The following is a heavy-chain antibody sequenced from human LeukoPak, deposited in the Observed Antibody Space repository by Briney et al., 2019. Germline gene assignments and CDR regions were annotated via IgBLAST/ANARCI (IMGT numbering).Heavy chain of an antibody. CDR1: GGSISSYY. Sequence: SETLSLTCTVSGGSISSYYWSWIRQPAGKGLEWIGRIYTSGSTNYNPSLKSRVTMSVDTSKDQSSLKLSSVTAADTAVYYCARAPSETYYYGSGSPYYYYYGMDVWGQGTTVTVSS. J-gene: IGHJ6*02. CDR2: IYTSGST. CDR3: ARAPSETYYYGSGSPYYYYYGMDV. V-gene: IGHV4-4*07. D-gene: IGHD3-10*01.